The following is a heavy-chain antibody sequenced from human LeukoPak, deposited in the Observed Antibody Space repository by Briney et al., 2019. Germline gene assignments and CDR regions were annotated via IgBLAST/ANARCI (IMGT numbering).Heavy chain of an antibody. CDR3: ARAYCSGSSCFSRGNFDY. CDR1: GGSISGYY. V-gene: IGHV4-59*08. Sequence: SETLSLTCTVSGGSISGYYWSWIRQPPGKGLEWIGYIYYSGSTSYNPSLKSRVTMSLDSSKNQLSLMMSSVTAADTAVYFCARAYCSGSSCFSRGNFDYWGQGTLVTVSS. J-gene: IGHJ4*02. CDR2: IYYSGST. D-gene: IGHD2-15*01.